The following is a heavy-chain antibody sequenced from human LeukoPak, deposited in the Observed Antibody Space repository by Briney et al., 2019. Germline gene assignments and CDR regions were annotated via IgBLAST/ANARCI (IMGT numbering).Heavy chain of an antibody. CDR3: ARGPAVVVVPAAMRGGNHDAFDI. V-gene: IGHV1-46*01. J-gene: IGHJ3*02. Sequence: GASVKVSCKASGYTFTSYYMHWVRQAPGQGFEWMGIINPSGGSTSYAQKFQGRVTMTRDTSTSTVYMELSSLRSEDTAVYYCARGPAVVVVPAAMRGGNHDAFDIWGQGTMVTVSS. CDR1: GYTFTSYY. CDR2: INPSGGST. D-gene: IGHD2-2*01.